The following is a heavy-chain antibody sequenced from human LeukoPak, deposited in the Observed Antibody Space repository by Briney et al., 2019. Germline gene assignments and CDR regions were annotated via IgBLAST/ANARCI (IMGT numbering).Heavy chain of an antibody. CDR3: AREDRYCSGGSCYS. CDR2: IYHSGST. J-gene: IGHJ4*02. D-gene: IGHD2-15*01. V-gene: IGHV4-34*01. Sequence: SETLSLTCAVYGGSFSGYYWSWIRQPPGKGLEWIGEIYHSGSTNYNPSLKSRVTISVDKSKNQFSLKLSSVTAADTAMYYCAREDRYCSGGSCYSWGQGTLVTVSS. CDR1: GGSFSGYY.